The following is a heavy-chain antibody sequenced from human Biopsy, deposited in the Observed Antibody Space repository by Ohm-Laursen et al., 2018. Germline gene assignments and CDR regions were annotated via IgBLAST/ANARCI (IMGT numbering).Heavy chain of an antibody. D-gene: IGHD1-20*01. Sequence: SLRLSCAASGFTFNTYEMIWVRQAPGKGLEWVSYTSSSGNTIDYAASVKGRFTISRDNAKNRLYLQMNSLRAEDSALYYCARDLSGKDDYWGQGTLVTVSS. CDR1: GFTFNTYE. J-gene: IGHJ4*02. CDR3: ARDLSGKDDY. V-gene: IGHV3-48*03. CDR2: TSSSGNTI.